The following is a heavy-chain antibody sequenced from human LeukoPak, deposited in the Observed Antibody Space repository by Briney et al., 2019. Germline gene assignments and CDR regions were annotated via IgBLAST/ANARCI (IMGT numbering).Heavy chain of an antibody. CDR1: GGSISSGDYY. V-gene: IGHV4-30-4*01. CDR2: IYYSGST. D-gene: IGHD5-24*01. Sequence: SETLSLTCTVSGGSISSGDYYWSWIRQPPGKGLERIGYIYYSGSTYYNPSLKSRVTISVDTSKNQFSLKLSSVTAADTAVYYCARVGREMATITNYFDYWGQGTLVTVSS. J-gene: IGHJ4*02. CDR3: ARVGREMATITNYFDY.